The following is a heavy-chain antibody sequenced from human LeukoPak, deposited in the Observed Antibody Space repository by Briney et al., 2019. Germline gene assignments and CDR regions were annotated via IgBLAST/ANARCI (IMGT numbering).Heavy chain of an antibody. Sequence: GASVKVSCKASGSTFTSYGISWVRQAPGQGLEWMGWISAYNGNTHYAQKLQGRVTMTTDTSTSTVYMELRSLRSDDTAVYYCARGSPPRRNYDSRGYYSYYFDYWGQGTLVTVSS. CDR3: ARGSPPRRNYDSRGYYSYYFDY. CDR2: ISAYNGNT. J-gene: IGHJ4*02. V-gene: IGHV1-18*01. D-gene: IGHD3-22*01. CDR1: GSTFTSYG.